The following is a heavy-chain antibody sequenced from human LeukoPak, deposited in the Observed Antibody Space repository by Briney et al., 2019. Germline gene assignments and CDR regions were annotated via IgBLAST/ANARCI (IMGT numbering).Heavy chain of an antibody. CDR1: SFTLTSYA. CDR3: GNYETAVTTDFDY. CDR2: ISGGVEVT. J-gene: IGHJ4*02. V-gene: IGHV3-23*01. D-gene: IGHD2-21*02. Sequence: GGSLRLSRAADSFTLTSYAMEWVRQAPGKGLEWVSVISGGVEVTYYADSVKGRFTISRDNSKNTLYLQMNSLRAEEKAVYYCGNYETAVTTDFDYWGQGTLVTVSS.